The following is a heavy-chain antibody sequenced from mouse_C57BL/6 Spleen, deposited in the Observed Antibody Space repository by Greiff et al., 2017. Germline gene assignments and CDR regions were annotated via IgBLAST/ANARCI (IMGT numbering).Heavy chain of an antibody. D-gene: IGHD4-1*01. CDR2: IDPSDSYS. J-gene: IGHJ2*01. Sequence: VQLQQPGAELVRPGTSVKLSCKASGYTFTSYWWHWVKQRPGQGLEWIGVIDPSDSYSNYNQKFKGKATLTVDTSSSTAYMQLSSLTSEDSAVYYCARKGGSNFCYDYWGQGTTLTVSS. CDR3: ARKGGSNFCYDY. V-gene: IGHV1-59*01. CDR1: GYTFTSYW.